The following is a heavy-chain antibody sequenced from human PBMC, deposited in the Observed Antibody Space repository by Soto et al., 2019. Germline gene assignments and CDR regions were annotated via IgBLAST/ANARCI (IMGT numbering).Heavy chain of an antibody. V-gene: IGHV4-31*03. D-gene: IGHD3-10*01. CDR3: AGEYAYGSNFFGC. CDR1: GGSISSAAYY. CDR2: ISHSGST. Sequence: SETLSLTCTVSGGSISSAAYYWSWIRQHPGKGLEWIGYISHSGSTYYTPSLKSRVIISADTSKNQFSVNLTSVTAADTAVYYCAGEYAYGSNFFGCWGQGALVTGSS. J-gene: IGHJ4*02.